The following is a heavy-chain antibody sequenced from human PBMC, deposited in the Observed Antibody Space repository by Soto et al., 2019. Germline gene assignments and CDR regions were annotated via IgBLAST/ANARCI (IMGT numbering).Heavy chain of an antibody. D-gene: IGHD4-17*01. CDR3: AHPRGYGVFDAVDI. J-gene: IGHJ3*02. CDR1: GFIFSTYA. V-gene: IGHV3-23*01. CDR2: IDQSGGTA. Sequence: EVQLLESGGGSVQPGGSLRLSCAASGFIFSTYAMNWVRQAPGKGLELVASIDQSGGTAYYAESVRGRFAISRDNSINTLYLQMSSLRAEDTALYYCAHPRGYGVFDAVDIWGQGTMVTVSS.